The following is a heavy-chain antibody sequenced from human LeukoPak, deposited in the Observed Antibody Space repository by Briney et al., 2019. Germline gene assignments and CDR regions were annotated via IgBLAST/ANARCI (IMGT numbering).Heavy chain of an antibody. D-gene: IGHD6-6*01. CDR2: INTNGANT. CDR3: ARVYSSSSGKNAFDI. J-gene: IGHJ3*02. CDR1: GFTFKSYA. V-gene: IGHV3-64*04. Sequence: GGSLRLSCSASGFTFKSYAMHWVRQAPGKGLEYVSSINTNGANTYYADSVKGRFTISRDNAKNLLYLQMNSLRAEDTAVYYCARVYSSSSGKNAFDIWGQGTRVTVSS.